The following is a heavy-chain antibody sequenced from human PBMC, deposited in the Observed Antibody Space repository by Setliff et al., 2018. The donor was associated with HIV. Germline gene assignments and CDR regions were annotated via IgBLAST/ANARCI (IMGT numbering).Heavy chain of an antibody. D-gene: IGHD2-15*01. CDR1: GFTFSNYI. J-gene: IGHJ6*03. Sequence: LRLSCAVSGFTFSNYIMDWIRQAPGRGLEWVSTITDSGAGTFYPDSVRGRFTISRDNAKNTLYLQMNSLRVEDTAVYFCARRDSDNGHNYYYVGVWGKGTTVTVSS. CDR2: ITDSGAGT. CDR3: ARRDSDNGHNYYYVGV. V-gene: IGHV3-23*01.